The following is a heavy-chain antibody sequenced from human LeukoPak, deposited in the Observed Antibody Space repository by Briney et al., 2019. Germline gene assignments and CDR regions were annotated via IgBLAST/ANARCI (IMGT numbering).Heavy chain of an antibody. J-gene: IGHJ6*03. CDR3: ARGSRAQATHYYYMDV. Sequence: ASVKVSCKASGYTFTSYDVNWVRQATGQGLEWMGWMNPNSGNTGYAQKFQGRVTMTRNTSISTAYMELSSLRSEDTAIYYCARGSRAQATHYYYMDVWGKGTTVTISS. V-gene: IGHV1-8*01. CDR1: GYTFTSYD. CDR2: MNPNSGNT.